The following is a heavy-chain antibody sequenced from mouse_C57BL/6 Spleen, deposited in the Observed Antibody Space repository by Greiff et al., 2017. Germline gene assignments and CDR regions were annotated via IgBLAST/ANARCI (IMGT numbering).Heavy chain of an antibody. Sequence: VKLVESGPGLVAPSQSLSITCTVSGFSLTSYGVSWVRQPPGKGLEWLGVIWGDGSTKYHSARISRLSISKDNSNSQVFLQLNRLQTDDTATYCCAKPDGYYGYFDVWGTGTTVTVSS. D-gene: IGHD2-3*01. CDR1: GFSLTSYG. V-gene: IGHV2-3*01. CDR2: IWGDGST. J-gene: IGHJ1*03. CDR3: AKPDGYYGYFDV.